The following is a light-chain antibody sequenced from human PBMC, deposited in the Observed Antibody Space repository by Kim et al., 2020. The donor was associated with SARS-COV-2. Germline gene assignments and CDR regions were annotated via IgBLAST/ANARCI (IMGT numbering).Light chain of an antibody. CDR3: QQYGSSPLT. V-gene: IGKV3-20*01. CDR1: QSVDSSY. Sequence: EIVLTQSPGTLSLSPGETATLSCRASQSVDSSYLAWYQQKPGQAPRLLIYGASSRATGIPDRFSGSGSGTDFILTISRLEPEDFAVYYCQQYGSSPLTFGPGTKLEI. J-gene: IGKJ3*01. CDR2: GAS.